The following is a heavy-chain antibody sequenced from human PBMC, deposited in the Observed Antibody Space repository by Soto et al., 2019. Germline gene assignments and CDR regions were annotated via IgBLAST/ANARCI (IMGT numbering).Heavy chain of an antibody. CDR1: GYTFTSYD. V-gene: IGHV1-8*01. CDR3: ASANNWNYYGMAV. Sequence: ASVKVSCKASGYTFTSYDINWVRQATVQGLEWMGWMNPNSGNTGYAQKFQGRVTMTRNTSISTAYMGLSSMRSEDTAVYYCASANNWNYYGMAVWGQGTTVTVSS. J-gene: IGHJ6*02. D-gene: IGHD1-20*01. CDR2: MNPNSGNT.